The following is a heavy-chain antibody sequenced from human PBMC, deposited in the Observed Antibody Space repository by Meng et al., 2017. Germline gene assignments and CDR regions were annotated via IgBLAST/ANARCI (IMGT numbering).Heavy chain of an antibody. CDR3: ARDIRGYYYYGMDV. CDR2: ISYDGSNK. CDR1: GFTFSSYA. V-gene: IGHV3-30*04. Sequence: GESLRLSCAASGFTFSSYAMHWVRQAPGKGLEWVAVISYDGSNKYYADSVKGRFTISRDNSKNTLYLQMNSLRAEDTAVYYCARDIRGYYYYGMDVWGQGTTVAVSS. D-gene: IGHD3-10*01. J-gene: IGHJ6*02.